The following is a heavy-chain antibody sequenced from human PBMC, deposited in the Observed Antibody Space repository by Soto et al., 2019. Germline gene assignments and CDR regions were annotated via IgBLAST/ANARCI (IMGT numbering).Heavy chain of an antibody. Sequence: QVQLQQWGAGLLKPSETLSLTCAVYGGSFSGYYWSWIRQPPGKGLEWIGEINQSGSTNYSPSLKSRVTISVDTPKNQFSLKLSSVTAADTAVYYCARGGRRKDYWGQGTLVTVSS. CDR3: ARGGRRKDY. V-gene: IGHV4-34*01. J-gene: IGHJ4*02. CDR2: INQSGST. CDR1: GGSFSGYY.